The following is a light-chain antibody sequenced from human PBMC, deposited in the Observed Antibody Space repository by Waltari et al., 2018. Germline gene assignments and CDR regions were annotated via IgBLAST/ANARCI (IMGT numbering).Light chain of an antibody. Sequence: EIVMTQSPAPLSVAPGERATLCCRASQSVSSNLAWYQQKPGQAPRPLIYGASTRATGIPARFSGSGSGTEFTLTISSLQSEDFAVYYCQQYNDWPLLTFGGGTKVEIK. J-gene: IGKJ4*01. CDR2: GAS. CDR3: QQYNDWPLLT. CDR1: QSVSSN. V-gene: IGKV3-15*01.